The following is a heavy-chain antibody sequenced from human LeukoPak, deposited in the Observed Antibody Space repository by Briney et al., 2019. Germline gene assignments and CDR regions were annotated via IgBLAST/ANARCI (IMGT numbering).Heavy chain of an antibody. CDR3: ARAAAGIPFEYFQH. CDR2: ISSSSSYI. D-gene: IGHD6-13*01. J-gene: IGHJ1*01. Sequence: GGSLRLSCAASGFTFSSYSMNWVRQAPGKGLEWVSSISSSSSYIYYADSVKGRFTISRDNAKNSLYLQMNSLRAEDTAVYYCARAAAGIPFEYFQHWGQGTLVTVSS. V-gene: IGHV3-21*01. CDR1: GFTFSSYS.